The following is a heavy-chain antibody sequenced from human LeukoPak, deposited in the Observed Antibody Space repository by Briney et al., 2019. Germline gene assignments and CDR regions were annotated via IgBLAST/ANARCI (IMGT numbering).Heavy chain of an antibody. CDR1: GYTFTSYD. D-gene: IGHD7-27*01. CDR2: MNPNSGNT. V-gene: IGHV1-8*01. J-gene: IGHJ3*02. CDR3: AREPELGDAFDI. Sequence: ASVKVSCKASGYTFTSYDINWVRQATGQGLEWMGWMNPNSGNTGYAQKFQGRVTMTRNTSISTAYMELSSLRSEDTAVYYCAREPELGDAFDIWGQGTMVTVSS.